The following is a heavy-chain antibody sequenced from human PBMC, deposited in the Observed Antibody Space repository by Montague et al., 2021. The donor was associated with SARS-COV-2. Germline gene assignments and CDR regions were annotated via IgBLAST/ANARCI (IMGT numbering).Heavy chain of an antibody. Sequence: CAISGDSVSSNSAAWHWIRQSPSRGLEWLGRTYYKSKWYNDYAVSVKSRITINPDTSKNQFSLQLNSVTPEDAAVYYCARQFPVQGLRYSYYGMDVWGQGTTVTVSS. CDR3: ARQFPVQGLRYSYYGMDV. CDR2: TYYKSKWYN. CDR1: GDSVSSNSAA. V-gene: IGHV6-1*01. D-gene: IGHD4-11*01. J-gene: IGHJ6*02.